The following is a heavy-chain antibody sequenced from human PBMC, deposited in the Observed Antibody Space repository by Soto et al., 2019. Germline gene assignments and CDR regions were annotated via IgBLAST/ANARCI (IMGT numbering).Heavy chain of an antibody. CDR3: ATEVWVYYDFWSGYSDY. J-gene: IGHJ4*02. D-gene: IGHD3-3*01. V-gene: IGHV3-7*01. CDR1: GFAFSSYW. CDR2: IKEDGSDM. Sequence: GGSLRLSCAASGFAFSSYWMSWVRQAPGKGLEWVANIKEDGSDMYYVDSVKGRFTISRDNAKNSLYLQMNSLRAEDTAVYYCATEVWVYYDFWSGYSDYWGQGTLVTVSS.